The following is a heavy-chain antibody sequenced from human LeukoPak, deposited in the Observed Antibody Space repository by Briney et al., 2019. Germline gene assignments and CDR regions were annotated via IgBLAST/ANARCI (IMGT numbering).Heavy chain of an antibody. Sequence: GGSLRLSCAVSGISLSNYVMSWVRQAPGKGLEWVAGISGSGGGTNYADSVKGRFTISRDNPKNTLYLQMNRLRAEDTAVYFCAKRGVVIRVILVGFHREAYYFDSWGQGALDTVSS. CDR2: ISGSGGGT. J-gene: IGHJ4*02. CDR3: AKRGVVIRVILVGFHREAYYFDS. D-gene: IGHD3-22*01. V-gene: IGHV3-23*01. CDR1: GISLSNYV.